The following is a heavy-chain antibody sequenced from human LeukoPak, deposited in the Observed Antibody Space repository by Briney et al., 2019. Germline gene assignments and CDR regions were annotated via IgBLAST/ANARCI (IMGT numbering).Heavy chain of an antibody. V-gene: IGHV1-69*06. J-gene: IGHJ4*02. D-gene: IGHD4-17*01. CDR3: ARNGDYKPFDY. CDR2: IIPIFGTA. CDR1: GGTFSSYA. Sequence: ASVKVSCKASGGTFSSYAISWVRQAPGQGLEWMGGIIPIFGTANYAQKFQGRVTITADKSTSTAYMELSSLRSVDTAVYYCARNGDYKPFDYWGQGTLVTVSS.